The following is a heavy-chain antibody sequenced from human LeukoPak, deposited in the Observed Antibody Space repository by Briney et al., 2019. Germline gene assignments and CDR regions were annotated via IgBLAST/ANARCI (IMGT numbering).Heavy chain of an antibody. Sequence: GGSLNLSCPASGFTFTAYAMSWVGQPPGKGRKWVSAISGSGGSTYYADSVKGRFTISRDNSKNTLYLQMNSLRAEDTAVYYCAKHISSSSSAVDYWGQGTLVTVSS. D-gene: IGHD6-6*01. CDR2: ISGSGGST. J-gene: IGHJ4*02. CDR3: AKHISSSSSAVDY. CDR1: GFTFTAYA. V-gene: IGHV3-23*01.